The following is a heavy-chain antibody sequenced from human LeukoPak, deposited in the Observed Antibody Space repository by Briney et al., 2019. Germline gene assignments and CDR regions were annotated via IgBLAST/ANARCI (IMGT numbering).Heavy chain of an antibody. J-gene: IGHJ4*02. V-gene: IGHV3-21*04. CDR1: GFTFSSYS. Sequence: GGSLRPSCAASGFTFSSYSMNWVRQAPGKGLEWVSSISSSSSYIYYADSVKGRFTISRDNTKNSLYLQMNSLRAEDTAVYYCAKDGYNSSAFDYWGQGTLVTVSS. D-gene: IGHD1-1*01. CDR3: AKDGYNSSAFDY. CDR2: ISSSSSYI.